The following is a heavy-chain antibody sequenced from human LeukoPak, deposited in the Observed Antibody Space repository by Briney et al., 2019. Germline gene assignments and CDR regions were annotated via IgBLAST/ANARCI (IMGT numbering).Heavy chain of an antibody. J-gene: IGHJ4*02. CDR1: GYSFSTYW. CDR3: ARTYYFNRPSFDS. D-gene: IGHD3-10*01. V-gene: IGHV5-51*01. Sequence: GESLKISCRGSGYSFSTYWVAWVRQMPGKGLEYMGTIYPGDSDTRYSPSFQGQVTISADKSISTAYLQWSSLKALDTAIYYCARTYYFNRPSFDSWGQGTLVTVSS. CDR2: IYPGDSDT.